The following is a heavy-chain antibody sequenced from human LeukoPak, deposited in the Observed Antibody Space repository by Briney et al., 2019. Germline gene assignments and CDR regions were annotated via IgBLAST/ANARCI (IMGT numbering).Heavy chain of an antibody. CDR1: GGSISSYY. J-gene: IGHJ4*02. D-gene: IGHD2-15*01. CDR3: ARVSSAATNYYFDY. CDR2: IYYSGST. Sequence: PSETLSLTCTVSGGSISSYYWSWIRQPPGKGLEWIGYIYYSGSTNYNPSLKSRVTISVDTSKNQFSLKLSSVTAADTAVYYCARVSSAATNYYFDYWGQGTLVTVSS. V-gene: IGHV4-59*01.